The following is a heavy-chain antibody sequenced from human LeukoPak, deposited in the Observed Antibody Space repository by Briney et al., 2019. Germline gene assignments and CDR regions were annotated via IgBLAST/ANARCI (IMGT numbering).Heavy chain of an antibody. Sequence: SVKVSCKASGGTFSSYAISWVRQAPGQGLEWMGGIIPIFGTANYAQKFQGRVTITADESTSTAYMELSSLRSEDTAVYYCARDYRDNYDSSGYLDYWGQGTLVTVSS. D-gene: IGHD3-22*01. J-gene: IGHJ4*02. V-gene: IGHV1-69*01. CDR1: GGTFSSYA. CDR3: ARDYRDNYDSSGYLDY. CDR2: IIPIFGTA.